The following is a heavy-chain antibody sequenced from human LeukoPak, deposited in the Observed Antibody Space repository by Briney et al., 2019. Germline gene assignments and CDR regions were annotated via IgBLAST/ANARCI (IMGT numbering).Heavy chain of an antibody. Sequence: GGSLRLSCAASGFTFDDYAMHWVRQAPGKGLEWVSGISWNSGSIGYADSVKGRFTISRDNAKNSLYLQMNSLRAEDTALYYCAKDSSGSYYLPDYWGQGTLVTVSS. CDR2: ISWNSGSI. V-gene: IGHV3-9*01. CDR3: AKDSSGSYYLPDY. D-gene: IGHD3-10*01. J-gene: IGHJ4*02. CDR1: GFTFDDYA.